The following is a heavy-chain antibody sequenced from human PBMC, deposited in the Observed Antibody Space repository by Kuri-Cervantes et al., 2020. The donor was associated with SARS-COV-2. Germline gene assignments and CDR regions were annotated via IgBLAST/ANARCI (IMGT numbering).Heavy chain of an antibody. D-gene: IGHD3-3*01. J-gene: IGHJ3*02. CDR3: ARSEAARVLRFLEWFVLRASDI. V-gene: IGHV1-69*05. CDR1: GGTFSSYA. Sequence: KISCKASGGTFSSYAISWVRQAPGQGLEWMGGIIPIFGTANYAQKFQGRVTITTDESTSTAYMELSSLRSEDTAVYYCARSEAARVLRFLEWFVLRASDIWGQGTMVTVSS. CDR2: IIPIFGTA.